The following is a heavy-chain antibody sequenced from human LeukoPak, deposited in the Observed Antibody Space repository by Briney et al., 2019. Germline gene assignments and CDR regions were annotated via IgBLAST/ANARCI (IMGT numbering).Heavy chain of an antibody. V-gene: IGHV1-2*02. J-gene: IGHJ4*02. Sequence: ASVKVSCKASGYTFTGYYMHWVRQAPGQGLEWMGWINPNSGGTNYAQKFQGRVTMTGDTSISTAYMELSRLRSDDTAVYYCARAPNRIAAAGSPGPYWGQGTLVTVSS. D-gene: IGHD6-13*01. CDR1: GYTFTGYY. CDR2: INPNSGGT. CDR3: ARAPNRIAAAGSPGPY.